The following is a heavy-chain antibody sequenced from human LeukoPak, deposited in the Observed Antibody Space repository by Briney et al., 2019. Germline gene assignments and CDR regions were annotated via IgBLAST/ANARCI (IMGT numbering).Heavy chain of an antibody. D-gene: IGHD6-13*01. Sequence: GGSLRLSCAASGFTFSSYSMNWVRQAPGKGLEWVSSISSSSSYIYYADSVEGRFTISRDNAKNSLYLQMNSLRAEDTAVYYCARDPNSSWLDYWGQGTLVTVSS. V-gene: IGHV3-21*01. J-gene: IGHJ4*02. CDR3: ARDPNSSWLDY. CDR1: GFTFSSYS. CDR2: ISSSSSYI.